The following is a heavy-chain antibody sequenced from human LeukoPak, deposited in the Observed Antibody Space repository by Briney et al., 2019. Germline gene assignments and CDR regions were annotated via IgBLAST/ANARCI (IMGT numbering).Heavy chain of an antibody. J-gene: IGHJ4*02. CDR3: ALTFRYDSSGYYAHDY. Sequence: EASVKVSCKASGGTFSSYAISWVRQAPGQGLEWMGGIIPIFGTANYAQKFQGRVTITADESTSTAYMELSSLRSEDTAVYYCALTFRYDSSGYYAHDYWGQGTLVTVSS. D-gene: IGHD3-22*01. V-gene: IGHV1-69*13. CDR2: IIPIFGTA. CDR1: GGTFSSYA.